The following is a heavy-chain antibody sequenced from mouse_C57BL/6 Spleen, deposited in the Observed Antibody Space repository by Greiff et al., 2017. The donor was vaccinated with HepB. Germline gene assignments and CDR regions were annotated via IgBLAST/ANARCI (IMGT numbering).Heavy chain of an antibody. CDR2: IHPNSGST. D-gene: IGHD2-3*01. V-gene: IGHV1-64*01. Sequence: QVQLQQPGAELVKPGASVKLSCKASGYTFTSYRMHWVKQRPGQGLEWIGMIHPNSGSTNYNEKFKSKATLTVDKSSSTAYMQLSSLTSEDSAVYYCARMGDGYYLWYFDVWGTGTTVTVSS. J-gene: IGHJ1*03. CDR1: GYTFTSYR. CDR3: ARMGDGYYLWYFDV.